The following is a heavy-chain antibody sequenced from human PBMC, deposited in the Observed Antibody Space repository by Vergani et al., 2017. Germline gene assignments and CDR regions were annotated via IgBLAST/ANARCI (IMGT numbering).Heavy chain of an antibody. CDR1: GGSFSGYY. J-gene: IGHJ4*02. Sequence: QVQLQQWGAGLLKPSETLSLTCAVYGGSFSGYYWSWIRQPPGKGLEWIGEINHSGSTNYNPSLKSRVTISVDRSKNQFSLKLSSVTAADTAVYYCARGVYGYYFDYWGQGTLVTVSS. D-gene: IGHD2-8*01. CDR3: ARGVYGYYFDY. CDR2: INHSGST. V-gene: IGHV4-34*01.